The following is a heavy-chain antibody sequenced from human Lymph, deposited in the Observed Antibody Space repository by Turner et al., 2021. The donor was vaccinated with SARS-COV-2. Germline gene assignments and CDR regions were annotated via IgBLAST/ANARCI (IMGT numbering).Heavy chain of an antibody. D-gene: IGHD1-26*01. J-gene: IGHJ6*02. CDR2: MNPNSGNT. CDR3: ARGRYSGGGMDV. CDR1: GYTFTSYD. V-gene: IGHV1-8*02. Sequence: QVQLVQSGAEVKKPGASVKVSCKAPGYTFTSYDINWVRQATGQGLEWMGWMNPNSGNTGYAQKFQGRVTMTRNTSISTSYMDLSSLRSEDTAVYYCARGRYSGGGMDVWGQGTTVTVSS.